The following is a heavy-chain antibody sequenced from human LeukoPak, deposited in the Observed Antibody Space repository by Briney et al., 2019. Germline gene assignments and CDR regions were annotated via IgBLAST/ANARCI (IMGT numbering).Heavy chain of an antibody. CDR1: GFAFSSYE. J-gene: IGHJ4*02. D-gene: IGHD7-27*01. CDR3: ARTMWGFDY. Sequence: GGSLRLSCASSGFAFSSYEMNWGRQAPGKGLEWVSYISSSGSIIYYADSVKGRFTISRDNAKNSLFLQMNSLRVEDTAVYYCARTMWGFDYWGQGTLVTVSS. V-gene: IGHV3-48*03. CDR2: ISSSGSII.